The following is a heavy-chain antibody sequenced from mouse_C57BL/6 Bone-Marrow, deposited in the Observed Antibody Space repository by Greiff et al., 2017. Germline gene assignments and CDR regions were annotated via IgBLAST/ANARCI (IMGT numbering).Heavy chain of an antibody. CDR1: GFTFSDYG. Sequence: EVNLVESGGGLVKPGGSLKLSCAASGFTFSDYGMHWVRQAPEKGLEWVAYISSGSSTIYYADTVKGRFTISRDNAKNTLFLQMTSLRSEDTAMYYCARGGYYVHYYAMDYWGQGTSVTVSS. J-gene: IGHJ4*01. V-gene: IGHV5-17*01. CDR2: ISSGSSTI. CDR3: ARGGYYVHYYAMDY. D-gene: IGHD2-3*01.